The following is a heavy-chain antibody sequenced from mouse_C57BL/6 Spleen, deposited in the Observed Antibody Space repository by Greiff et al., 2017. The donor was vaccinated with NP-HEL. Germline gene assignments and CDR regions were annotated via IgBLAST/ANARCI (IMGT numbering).Heavy chain of an antibody. J-gene: IGHJ3*01. V-gene: IGHV5-12*01. CDR2: ISNGGGST. CDR1: GFTFSDYY. Sequence: EVKLEESGGGLVQPGGSLKLSCAASGFTFSDYYMYWVRQTPEKRLEWVAYISNGGGSTYYPDTVKGRFTISRDNAKNTLYLQMSRLKSEDTAMYYCARGYYYGSSPLDYWGQGTLVTVSA. CDR3: ARGYYYGSSPLDY. D-gene: IGHD1-1*01.